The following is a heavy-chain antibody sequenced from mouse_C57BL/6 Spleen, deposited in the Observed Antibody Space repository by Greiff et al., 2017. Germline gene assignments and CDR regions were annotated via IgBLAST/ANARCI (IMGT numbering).Heavy chain of an antibody. D-gene: IGHD1-1*01. J-gene: IGHJ3*01. CDR1: GYSFTDYN. V-gene: IGHV1-39*01. CDR3: AGGVVEEAWFAY. CDR2: INPNYGTT. Sequence: EVQLQHSGPELVKPGASVKISCKASGYSFTDYNMNWVKQSNGKSLEWIGVINPNYGTTSYNQKIKGKATLTVDQSSSTAYMQLHSLTSEDSAVYYCAGGVVEEAWFAYWGQGTMVTVSA.